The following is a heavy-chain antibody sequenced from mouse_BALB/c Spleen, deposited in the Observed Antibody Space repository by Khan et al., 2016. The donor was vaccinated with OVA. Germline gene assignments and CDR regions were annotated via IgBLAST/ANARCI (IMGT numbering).Heavy chain of an antibody. Sequence: QVQLQQSGAELMKPGASVRISCKATGYTFSTFWIQWVKQRPGHGLEWIGEILPGSVITNYNEKFKGKATFTADTSSNTAYMQLSSLTSEDSAVYYCARGSYGPYWGQGTLVTVSA. V-gene: IGHV1-9*01. CDR2: ILPGSVIT. CDR3: ARGSYGPY. D-gene: IGHD2-10*02. CDR1: GYTFSTFW. J-gene: IGHJ3*01.